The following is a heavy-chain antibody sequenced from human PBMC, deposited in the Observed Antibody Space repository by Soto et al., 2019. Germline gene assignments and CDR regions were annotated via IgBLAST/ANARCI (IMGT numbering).Heavy chain of an antibody. CDR1: GFTVSTKY. CDR3: ARDPWAADY. D-gene: IGHD3-16*01. J-gene: IGHJ4*02. CDR2: IYSGGST. V-gene: IGHV3-66*01. Sequence: EVQLVESGGGLVQPGGSLRLSCEASGFTVSTKYMSGVRQAPGKGLEWVSVIYSGGSTFYADSVRGRFTISRDNSKNTVNLQMNSLRAEDTAVYYCARDPWAADYWGQGTLVTVSS.